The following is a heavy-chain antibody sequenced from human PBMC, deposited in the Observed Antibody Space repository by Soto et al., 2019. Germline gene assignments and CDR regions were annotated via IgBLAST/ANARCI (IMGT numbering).Heavy chain of an antibody. V-gene: IGHV3-23*01. J-gene: IGHJ4*02. CDR2: ISGSSST. CDR3: AKSPGPIPNKDPLTY. D-gene: IGHD2-8*01. Sequence: EVQLLESGGGLVQPGGSLRLSCVATGFTFSNRAMTWVRQAPGKGLEWVSAISGSSSTYYADSVKGRFTISRDNSKNTLNLQMNSLRAEDTAVYYCAKSPGPIPNKDPLTYWGLGTLVTVSS. CDR1: GFTFSNRA.